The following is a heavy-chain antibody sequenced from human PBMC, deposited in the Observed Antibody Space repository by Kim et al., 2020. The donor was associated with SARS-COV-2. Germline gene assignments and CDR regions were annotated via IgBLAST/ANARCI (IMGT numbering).Heavy chain of an antibody. CDR3: ARDASAH. CDR1: GYSISSGYY. D-gene: IGHD6-6*01. CDR2: IYHSGST. J-gene: IGHJ4*02. Sequence: SETLSLTCTVSGYSISSGYYWGWIRQPPGKGLEWIGSIYHSGSTYYNPSLKSRVTISVDTSKNQFSLKLSSVTAADTAVYYCARDASAHWGQGTLVTVSS. V-gene: IGHV4-38-2*02.